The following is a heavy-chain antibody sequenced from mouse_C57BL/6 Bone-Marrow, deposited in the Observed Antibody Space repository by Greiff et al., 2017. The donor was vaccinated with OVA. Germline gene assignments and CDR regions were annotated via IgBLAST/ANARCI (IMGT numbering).Heavy chain of an antibody. CDR2: ISNGGGST. CDR3: ARQITTVVGWYFDV. Sequence: EVKLVESGGGLVQPGGSLKLSCAASGFTFSDYYMYWVRQTPEKRLEWVAYISNGGGSTYYPDTVKGRFTISRDNAKNTLYLQMSRLKSEDTAMYYCARQITTVVGWYFDVWGTGTTVTVSS. J-gene: IGHJ1*03. V-gene: IGHV5-12*01. D-gene: IGHD1-1*01. CDR1: GFTFSDYY.